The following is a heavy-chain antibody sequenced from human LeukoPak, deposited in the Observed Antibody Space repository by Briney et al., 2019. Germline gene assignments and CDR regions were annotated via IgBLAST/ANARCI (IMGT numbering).Heavy chain of an antibody. CDR2: IYYTGST. J-gene: IGHJ4*02. Sequence: PSETLSLTCTVSGGSISGYYWSWIRRPPGKGLEWIGYIYYTGSTNYNPSLKSRVTISVDTSKNQFSLQLSSVTAADTAVYYCARVGFGNTPHPIDYWGQGTLVTVSS. D-gene: IGHD4-23*01. CDR3: ARVGFGNTPHPIDY. CDR1: GGSISGYY. V-gene: IGHV4-59*01.